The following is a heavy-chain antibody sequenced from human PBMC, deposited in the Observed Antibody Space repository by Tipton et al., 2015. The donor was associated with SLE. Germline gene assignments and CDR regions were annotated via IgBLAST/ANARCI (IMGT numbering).Heavy chain of an antibody. CDR3: AKSGGGQLGPFDY. V-gene: IGHV3-53*01. CDR2: IYSGGST. CDR1: GFTVSSNY. J-gene: IGHJ4*02. D-gene: IGHD3-16*01. Sequence: VQLVQSGGGLIQPGGSLRLSCAASGFTVSSNYMSWVRQAPGKGLEWVSVIYSGGSTYYADSVKGRFTISRDNSKNTLYLQINSLRAEDTAVYYCAKSGGGQLGPFDYWGQGTLVTVSS.